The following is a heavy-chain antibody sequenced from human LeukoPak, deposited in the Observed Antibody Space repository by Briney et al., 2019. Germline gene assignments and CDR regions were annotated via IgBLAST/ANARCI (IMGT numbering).Heavy chain of an antibody. Sequence: ASVKVSCKASGYTFTGYYMHWVRQAPGQALEWLGWINPNSGGTNYAQKFQGWVTMTRDTSISTAYMELSRLRSDDTAVYYCARDLRDYYGSGSYYRFDYWGQGTRVTVS. J-gene: IGHJ4*02. V-gene: IGHV1-2*04. CDR2: INPNSGGT. CDR3: ARDLRDYYGSGSYYRFDY. CDR1: GYTFTGYY. D-gene: IGHD3-10*01.